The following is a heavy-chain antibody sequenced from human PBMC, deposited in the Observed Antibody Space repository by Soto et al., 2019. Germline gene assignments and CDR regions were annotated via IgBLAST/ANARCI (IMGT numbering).Heavy chain of an antibody. D-gene: IGHD3-3*01. V-gene: IGHV3-23*01. CDR2: ISGSGGST. CDR3: AKDLYAFWSGPWDY. CDR1: GFTFSSYA. Sequence: EVQLLESGGGLGQPGGSLRLSCAASGFTFSSYAMSWVRQAPGKGLEWVSAISGSGGSTYYADSVKGRFTISRDNSKNTLYLQMNSLGAEDTAVYYCAKDLYAFWSGPWDYWGRRTLVTVSS. J-gene: IGHJ4*02.